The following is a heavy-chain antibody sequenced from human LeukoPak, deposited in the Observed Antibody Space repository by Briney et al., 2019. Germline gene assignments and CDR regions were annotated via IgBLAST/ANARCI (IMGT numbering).Heavy chain of an antibody. J-gene: IGHJ4*02. V-gene: IGHV3-7*01. D-gene: IGHD3-3*01. Sequence: GSLRLSCAASGFTFSSYWMSWVRQAPGKGLEWVANIKQDGSEKYYVDSVKGRFTISRDNAKNSLYLQMNSLRAEDTAVYYCASGDFWSGYYLNYWGQGTLVTVSS. CDR1: GFTFSSYW. CDR2: IKQDGSEK. CDR3: ASGDFWSGYYLNY.